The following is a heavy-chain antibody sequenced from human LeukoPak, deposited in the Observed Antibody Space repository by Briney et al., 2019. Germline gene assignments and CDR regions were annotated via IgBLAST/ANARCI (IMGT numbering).Heavy chain of an antibody. Sequence: PSETLSLTCAVYGGSFSGYYWSWIRQPPGKGLEWIGEINHSGSTNYNPSLRSRVTISVDTSKNQFSLKLSSVTAADTAVYYCARGSRFYCSGGSCYRMTKFDYWGQGTLVTVSS. J-gene: IGHJ4*02. CDR2: INHSGST. V-gene: IGHV4-34*01. CDR1: GGSFSGYY. D-gene: IGHD2-15*01. CDR3: ARGSRFYCSGGSCYRMTKFDY.